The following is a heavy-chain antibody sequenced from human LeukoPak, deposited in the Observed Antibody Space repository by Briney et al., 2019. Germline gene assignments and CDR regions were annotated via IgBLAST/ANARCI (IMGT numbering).Heavy chain of an antibody. CDR3: ARNSGDFGSDAFDI. CDR1: GYTFTSYG. D-gene: IGHD5-12*01. J-gene: IGHJ3*02. V-gene: IGHV1-18*01. Sequence: GASVKVSCKASGYTFTSYGISWVRQAPGQGLEWMGWISAYNGNTNYAQKPQGRVTMTTDTSTSTAYMELRSLRSDDTAVYYCARNSGDFGSDAFDIWGQGTMVTVSS. CDR2: ISAYNGNT.